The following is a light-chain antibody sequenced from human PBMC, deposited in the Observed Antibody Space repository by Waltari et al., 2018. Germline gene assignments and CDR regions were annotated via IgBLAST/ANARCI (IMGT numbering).Light chain of an antibody. CDR3: QTGGHGTWV. J-gene: IGLJ3*02. V-gene: IGLV4-69*01. CDR1: SGPSTNI. Sequence: QLVLTQSLSASASLGASVKLTCTLSSGPSTNIIAWHQQQPEKGPRYLMKVNSDGSPCKGDEIPDRVSGSSSGAENNRTSTSIQSEDEADYCCQTGGHGTWVFGGGTKLTVL. CDR2: VNSDGSP.